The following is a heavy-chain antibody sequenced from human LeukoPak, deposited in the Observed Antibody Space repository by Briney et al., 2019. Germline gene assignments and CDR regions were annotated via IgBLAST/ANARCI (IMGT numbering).Heavy chain of an antibody. J-gene: IGHJ3*02. CDR2: ISSNGGST. CDR1: GFTFSRYA. Sequence: PGGSLRLSCAASGFTFSRYAMHWVRQAPGKGLEYVSAISSNGGSTYYANSVKGRFTISRDNSKNTVYLQAGSLRAEDMAVYYCARATYSSSWYGAFDIWGQGTMVTVSS. V-gene: IGHV3-64*01. CDR3: ARATYSSSWYGAFDI. D-gene: IGHD6-13*01.